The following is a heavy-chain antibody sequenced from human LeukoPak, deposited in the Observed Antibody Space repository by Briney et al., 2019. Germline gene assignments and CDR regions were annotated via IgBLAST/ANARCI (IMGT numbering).Heavy chain of an antibody. J-gene: IGHJ4*02. V-gene: IGHV3-73*01. CDR3: TADCSSTSCYRLDY. Sequence: GGSLRLSCAAPGFTFSGSAMHWVRQASGKGLEWVGRIRSKANSYATAYAASVKGRFTISRDDSKNTAYLQMNGLKTEDTAVYYCTADCSSTSCYRLDYWGQGTLVTVSS. CDR1: GFTFSGSA. D-gene: IGHD2-2*02. CDR2: IRSKANSYAT.